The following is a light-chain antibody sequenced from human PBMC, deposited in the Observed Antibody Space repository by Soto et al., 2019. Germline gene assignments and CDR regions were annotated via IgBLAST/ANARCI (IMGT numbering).Light chain of an antibody. Sequence: EIVMTQSPATLTVSPGERATLSCRASQRVGRNLAWYQQKPGQAPRLLIYGISTRATGIPARFSGSGSGTDSPLAISSLQYEDFAVYYRQQYYDWSTFGAGTNVEIK. J-gene: IGKJ4*01. CDR2: GIS. V-gene: IGKV3-15*01. CDR3: QQYYDWST. CDR1: QRVGRN.